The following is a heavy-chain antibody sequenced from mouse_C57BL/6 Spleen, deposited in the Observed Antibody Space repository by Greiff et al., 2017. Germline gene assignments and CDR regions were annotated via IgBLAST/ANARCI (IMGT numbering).Heavy chain of an antibody. D-gene: IGHD1-1*01. Sequence: QVQLQQPGAELVMPGASVKLSCKASGYTFTSYWMHGVKQRPGQGLEWTGEIDPSDSYTNYNQKFKGKSTLTVDKSSSTAYMQLSSLTSEDSAVYYCARTDTVVARYWYFDVWGTGTTVTVSS. J-gene: IGHJ1*03. CDR1: GYTFTSYW. V-gene: IGHV1-69*01. CDR3: ARTDTVVARYWYFDV. CDR2: IDPSDSYT.